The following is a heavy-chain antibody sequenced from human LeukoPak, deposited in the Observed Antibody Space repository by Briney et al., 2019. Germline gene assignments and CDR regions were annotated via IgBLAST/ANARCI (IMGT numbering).Heavy chain of an antibody. CDR2: FDPEDNEI. J-gene: IGHJ4*02. Sequence: GASVKVSCKVSGYALTELSILWVRQAPGKGLERMGGFDPEDNEIIYAQKFQGRVTMTEDTPTDTAYMELSSLTSEDTAIYYCAAGAQLPIDYWGQGTLVTVSS. V-gene: IGHV1-24*01. D-gene: IGHD2-2*01. CDR3: AAGAQLPIDY. CDR1: GYALTELS.